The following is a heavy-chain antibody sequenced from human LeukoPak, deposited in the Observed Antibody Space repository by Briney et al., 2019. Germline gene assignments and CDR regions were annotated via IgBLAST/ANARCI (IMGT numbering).Heavy chain of an antibody. J-gene: IGHJ4*02. CDR1: GYTFTDYH. CDR2: INTKSGGT. V-gene: IGHV1-2*02. Sequence: ASVKVSCKASGYTFTDYHMHWGRQAPGQGLEWMGWINTKSGGTNYAQKFQGRVTMTRDTSISTAYMELSSLTSDDTPIYYCARESLLRATPFDYWGQGTLVTVSS. D-gene: IGHD4-23*01. CDR3: ARESLLRATPFDY.